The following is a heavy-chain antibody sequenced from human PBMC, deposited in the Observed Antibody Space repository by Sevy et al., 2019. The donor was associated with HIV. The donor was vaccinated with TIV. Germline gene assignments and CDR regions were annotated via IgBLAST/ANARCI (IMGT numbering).Heavy chain of an antibody. J-gene: IGHJ4*02. Sequence: GGSLRLSCAASGFTFSSYGMHWVRQAPGKGLEWVAVISYDGSNKYYADSVKGRFTISRDNSKHTLYLQMNSLRAEDTAVYYCAKKLEPGNYFDYWGQGTLVTVSS. D-gene: IGHD1-1*01. CDR1: GFTFSSYG. V-gene: IGHV3-30*18. CDR3: AKKLEPGNYFDY. CDR2: ISYDGSNK.